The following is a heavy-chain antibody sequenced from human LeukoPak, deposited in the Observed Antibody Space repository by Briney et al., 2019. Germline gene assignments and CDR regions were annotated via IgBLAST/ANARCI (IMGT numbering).Heavy chain of an antibody. CDR3: AKDPRGYSYGSYVGLADY. CDR2: ISGSGGST. Sequence: PGGSLRLSCAASGFTFSSYAMSWVRQAPGKGLEWVSAISGSGGSTYYADSVKGRFTISRDNSKNTLYLQMNSLRAEDTAVYYCAKDPRGYSYGSYVGLADYWCQGTLVTVSS. CDR1: GFTFSSYA. V-gene: IGHV3-23*01. J-gene: IGHJ4*02. D-gene: IGHD5-18*01.